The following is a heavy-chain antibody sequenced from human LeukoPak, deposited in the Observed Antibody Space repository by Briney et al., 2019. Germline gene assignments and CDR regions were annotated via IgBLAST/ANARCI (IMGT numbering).Heavy chain of an antibody. J-gene: IGHJ4*02. CDR2: IYSSGRT. V-gene: IGHV4-59*01. D-gene: IGHD2-15*01. CDR1: GGSISSYY. Sequence: SETLSLTCTVSGGSISSYYWSWIRQPPGKGLEWMGYIYSSGRTNYNPSLKGRVTISVDTSKSQFSLRLTSVTAADTAVYYCARGYCSGGTCYVKPDYWGQGTLVTVSS. CDR3: ARGYCSGGTCYVKPDY.